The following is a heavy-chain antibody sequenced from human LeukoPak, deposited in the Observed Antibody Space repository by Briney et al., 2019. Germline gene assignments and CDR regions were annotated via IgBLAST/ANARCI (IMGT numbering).Heavy chain of an antibody. Sequence: PSETLSLTCTVSGGSISSSSYSWGWIRQPPGKGLEWIGSIYYSGSTYYNPSLKSRVTISVDTSKNQFSLKLSSVTAADTAVYYCAMTRSGWYSVIDYWGQGTLVTVSS. CDR2: IYYSGST. CDR3: AMTRSGWYSVIDY. V-gene: IGHV4-39*01. J-gene: IGHJ4*02. CDR1: GGSISSSSYS. D-gene: IGHD6-19*01.